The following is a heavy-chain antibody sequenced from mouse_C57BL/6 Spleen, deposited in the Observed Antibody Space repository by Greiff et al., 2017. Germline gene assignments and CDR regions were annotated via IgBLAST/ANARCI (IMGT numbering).Heavy chain of an antibody. CDR2: ISYSGST. CDR1: GYSITSGYD. Sequence: EVQLQQSRPGMVKPSQSLSLTCTVTGYSITSGYDWHWIRHFPGNKLEWMGYISYSGSTNYNPSLKSRISITHDTSKNHFFLKLNSVTTEDTATYYCARVSYCYGSSSWYFDVWGTGTTVTVSS. J-gene: IGHJ1*03. V-gene: IGHV3-1*01. D-gene: IGHD1-1*01. CDR3: ARVSYCYGSSSWYFDV.